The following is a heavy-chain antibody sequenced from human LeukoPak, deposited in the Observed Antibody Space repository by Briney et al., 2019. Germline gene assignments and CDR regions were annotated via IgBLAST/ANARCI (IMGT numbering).Heavy chain of an antibody. Sequence: EASVKVSCKASGGTFSSYAISWVRQAPGQGLEWMGWISAYNGNTKYAQKLQGRVTMTTDTSTSTAYMELRSLRSDDTAVYYCARDHDGSCPDYWGQGTLVTVSS. CDR3: ARDHDGSCPDY. D-gene: IGHD1-26*01. CDR1: GGTFSSYA. V-gene: IGHV1-18*01. J-gene: IGHJ4*02. CDR2: ISAYNGNT.